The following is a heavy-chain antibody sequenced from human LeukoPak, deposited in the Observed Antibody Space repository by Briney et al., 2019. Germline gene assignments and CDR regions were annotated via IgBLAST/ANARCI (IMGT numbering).Heavy chain of an antibody. CDR1: GFTFSSYA. V-gene: IGHV3-48*04. Sequence: PGGSLRLSCAASGFTFSSYAMSWVRQAPGKGLEWVSYISSSGNTTYYADSVKGRFTISRDNAKNSLYLQMNSLRTEDTAVYYCARVHYYGSGSSTPPDYWGQGTLVTVSS. J-gene: IGHJ4*02. D-gene: IGHD3-10*01. CDR2: ISSSGNTT. CDR3: ARVHYYGSGSSTPPDY.